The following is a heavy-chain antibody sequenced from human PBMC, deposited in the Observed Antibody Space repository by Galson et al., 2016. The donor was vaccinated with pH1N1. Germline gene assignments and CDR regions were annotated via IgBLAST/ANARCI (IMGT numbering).Heavy chain of an antibody. CDR1: GGSISSGSYY. D-gene: IGHD5-12*01. CDR3: ATYIVAPLFDAFDI. CDR2: LYHSGST. J-gene: IGHJ3*02. V-gene: IGHV4-39*07. Sequence: ETLSLTCTVSGGSISSGSYYWAWIRQPPGKGLEWIGSLYHSGSTYYNPSLKSRVTISVDTSKNQFSLNLNSVTAADPAVYYCATYIVAPLFDAFDIWGQGTMVTVSS.